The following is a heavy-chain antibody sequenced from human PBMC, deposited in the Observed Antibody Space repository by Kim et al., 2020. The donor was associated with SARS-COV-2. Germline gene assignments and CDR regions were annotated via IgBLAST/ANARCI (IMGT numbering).Heavy chain of an antibody. V-gene: IGHV4-39*07. J-gene: IGHJ3*02. D-gene: IGHD2-2*01. CDR3: ARASRGDAFDI. CDR1: GGSISSSSYY. CDR2: IYYSGST. Sequence: SETLSLTCTVSGGSISSSSYYWGWIRQPPGKGLEWIGSIYYSGSTYYNPSLKSRVTISVDTSKNQFSLKLSSVTAADTAVYYCARASRGDAFDIWGQGTMVTVSS.